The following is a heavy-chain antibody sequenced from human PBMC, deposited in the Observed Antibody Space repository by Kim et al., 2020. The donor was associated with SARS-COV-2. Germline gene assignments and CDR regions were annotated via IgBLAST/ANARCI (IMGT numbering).Heavy chain of an antibody. CDR1: GYTFSSYG. J-gene: IGHJ6*02. CDR3: ARDATEVRYDILTGAYYHYGMDV. Sequence: ASVKVSCKASGYTFSSYGISWVRQAPGQGLEWMGWISAYNGNTNYAQKLQGRVTMTTDTSTSTAYMELRSLRSDDTAVYYCARDATEVRYDILTGAYYHYGMDVWGQGTTVTVSS. V-gene: IGHV1-18*01. D-gene: IGHD3-9*01. CDR2: ISAYNGNT.